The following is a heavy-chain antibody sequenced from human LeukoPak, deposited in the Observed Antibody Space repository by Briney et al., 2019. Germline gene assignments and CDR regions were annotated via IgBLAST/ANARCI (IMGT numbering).Heavy chain of an antibody. Sequence: PGGSLRLSCAASGFTFSSYWMSWVRQAPGKGLEWVANIKQDGSEKYYVDSVKGRFTISRDNTKNPLYLQMNSLRAEDTAVYYCAREADCGSGRLDYWGQGTLVTVSS. D-gene: IGHD3-10*01. CDR3: AREADCGSGRLDY. V-gene: IGHV3-7*01. CDR2: IKQDGSEK. CDR1: GFTFSSYW. J-gene: IGHJ4*02.